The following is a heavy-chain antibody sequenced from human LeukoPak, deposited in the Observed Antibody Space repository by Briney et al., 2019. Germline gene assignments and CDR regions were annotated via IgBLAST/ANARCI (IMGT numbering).Heavy chain of an antibody. CDR2: IGSSISYI. CDR1: GFTSSDYG. CDR3: AREGYYSGMDV. J-gene: IGHJ6*02. V-gene: IGHV3-21*01. Sequence: GGSLRLSCAASGFTSSDYGMNWVRQAPGKGLEWVSFIGSSISYISYADSVKGRFTISRDNAKNSLYLQMNSLRAEDTAVYYCAREGYYSGMDVWGQGTTVTVSS.